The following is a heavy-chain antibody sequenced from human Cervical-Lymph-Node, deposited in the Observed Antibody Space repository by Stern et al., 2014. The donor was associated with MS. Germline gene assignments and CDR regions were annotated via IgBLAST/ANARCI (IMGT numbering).Heavy chain of an antibody. CDR3: ARLGSGYDSSYLDF. CDR1: GGTFSTYK. Sequence: VQLVESGYEAKKPGSSVKVSCKVSGGTFSTYKISWVRQAPGQGLEWMGAIIPIFGTADYAQKFQDRVTIIADESTSEVHMELISLRSEDTGVYYCARLGSGYDSSYLDFWGQGTLVTVSS. D-gene: IGHD5-12*01. V-gene: IGHV1-69*01. J-gene: IGHJ4*02. CDR2: IIPIFGTA.